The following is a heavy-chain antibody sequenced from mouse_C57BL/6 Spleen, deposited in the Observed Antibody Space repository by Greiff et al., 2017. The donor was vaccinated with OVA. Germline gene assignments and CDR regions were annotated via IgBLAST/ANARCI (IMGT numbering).Heavy chain of an antibody. D-gene: IGHD2-3*01. Sequence: VQLQQPGTELVKPGASVKLSCKASGYTFTSYWMHWVKQRPGQGLEWIGNINPSNGGTNYNEKFKSKATLTVDKSSSTAYMQLSSLTSEDSAVSYCARSIYDGYYVYFDVWGTGTTVTVSS. V-gene: IGHV1-53*01. CDR2: INPSNGGT. CDR3: ARSIYDGYYVYFDV. J-gene: IGHJ1*03. CDR1: GYTFTSYW.